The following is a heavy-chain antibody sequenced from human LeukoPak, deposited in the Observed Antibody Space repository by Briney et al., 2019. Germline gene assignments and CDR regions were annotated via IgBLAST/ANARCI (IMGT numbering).Heavy chain of an antibody. D-gene: IGHD7-27*01. CDR2: ISGSGVT. CDR1: GFTFSTSA. V-gene: IGHV3-23*01. Sequence: GGSLRLSCATSGFTFSTSAMTWVRQAPGKGLEWVSGISGSGVTDYADSVKGRFTISRDNSKNTLYLQMNSLRAEDTAVYYCAKDLNWGGRWGQGTLVTVSS. CDR3: AKDLNWGGR. J-gene: IGHJ4*02.